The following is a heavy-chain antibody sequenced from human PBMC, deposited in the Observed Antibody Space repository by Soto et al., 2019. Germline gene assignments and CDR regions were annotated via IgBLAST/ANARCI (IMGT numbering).Heavy chain of an antibody. D-gene: IGHD3-10*01. CDR2: IYYSGIT. J-gene: IGHJ4*02. Sequence: QLQLQESGPGLVKPSETLSLTCTVSGGSISSSSYYWGWIRQPPGKGLEWIATIYYSGITYYNASLKSRVTISADTSKNLFSLQLNSVTAADTAVYYCARHQVGSQRNYYFDYWGQGTLVTVSS. V-gene: IGHV4-39*01. CDR1: GGSISSSSYY. CDR3: ARHQVGSQRNYYFDY.